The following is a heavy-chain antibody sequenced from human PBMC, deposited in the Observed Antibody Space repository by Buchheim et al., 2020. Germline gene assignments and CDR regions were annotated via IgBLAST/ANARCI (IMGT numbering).Heavy chain of an antibody. CDR1: GGSISSNTYH. Sequence: QLQLQESGPGLVKPSETLSLTCTVSGGSISSNTYHWGWIRRPPGKGLEWIGSVYYSATTYYSTSLKSRVTISVDSPKNPLSLKLTSVTAADTAVYYCASIGAYIYGSNWGFFDSWGPGAL. V-gene: IGHV4-39*07. CDR3: ASIGAYIYGSNWGFFDS. J-gene: IGHJ4*02. CDR2: VYYSATT. D-gene: IGHD5-18*01.